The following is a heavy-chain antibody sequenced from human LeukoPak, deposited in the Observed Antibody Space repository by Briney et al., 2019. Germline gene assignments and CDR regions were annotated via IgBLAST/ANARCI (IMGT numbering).Heavy chain of an antibody. CDR2: ISSSGSTI. Sequence: VGSLRLSCAASGFTFSDYYRSWLRQAPGKGLEWISYISSSGSTIYYADSEKGRFTISRDNAKNSLYLQMNSLRAEHTAVYYCARDYGDYGFGPPLDYWGQGTLVTVSS. CDR1: GFTFSDYY. J-gene: IGHJ4*02. CDR3: ARDYGDYGFGPPLDY. V-gene: IGHV3-11*04. D-gene: IGHD4-17*01.